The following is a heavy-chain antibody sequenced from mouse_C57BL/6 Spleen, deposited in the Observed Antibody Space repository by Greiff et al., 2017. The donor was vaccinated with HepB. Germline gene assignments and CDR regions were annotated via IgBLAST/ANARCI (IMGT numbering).Heavy chain of an antibody. J-gene: IGHJ3*01. CDR3: ASWGRFAY. V-gene: IGHV1-81*01. D-gene: IGHD4-1*01. CDR2: IYPRSGNT. Sequence: VQVVESGAELARPGASVKLSCKASGYTFTSYGISWVKQRTGQGLEWIGEIYPRSGNTYYNEKFKGKATLTADKSSSTAYMELRSLTSVDSAVYFCASWGRFAYWGKGTLVTVSA. CDR1: GYTFTSYG.